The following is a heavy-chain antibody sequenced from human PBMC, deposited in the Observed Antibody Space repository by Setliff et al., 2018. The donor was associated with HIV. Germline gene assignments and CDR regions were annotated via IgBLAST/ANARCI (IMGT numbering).Heavy chain of an antibody. Sequence: SETLSLTCGVSGGSISSSNWWSWVRQSPGKGLEWIGEIYHSGSANYNPSLKSRVTMSVDKSKNVFSLRMTSVTAADTAVYYCARTWWLRSNWFDPWGQGTLVTVSS. D-gene: IGHD5-12*01. CDR1: GGSISSSNW. V-gene: IGHV4-4*02. J-gene: IGHJ5*02. CDR2: IYHSGSA. CDR3: ARTWWLRSNWFDP.